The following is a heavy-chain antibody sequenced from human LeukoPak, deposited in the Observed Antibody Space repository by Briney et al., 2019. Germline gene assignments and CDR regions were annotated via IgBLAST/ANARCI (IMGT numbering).Heavy chain of an antibody. Sequence: GGSLRLSCAASGFSFSSYGMHWVRQAPGKGLEWVALIWHDGNEKYYADSVKGRFTISRDNSKNTLFLLLNSLRAEDTAVYYCAKDNHRHVGVNDEIFGDDYYYKDVWGKGTTVTVSS. D-gene: IGHD3-10*01. J-gene: IGHJ6*03. CDR2: IWHDGNEK. CDR1: GFSFSSYG. V-gene: IGHV3-33*03. CDR3: AKDNHRHVGVNDEIFGDDYYYKDV.